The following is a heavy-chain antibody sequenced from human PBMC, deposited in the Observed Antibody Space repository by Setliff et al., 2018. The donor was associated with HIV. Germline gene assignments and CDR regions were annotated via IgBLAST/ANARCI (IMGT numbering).Heavy chain of an antibody. CDR2: IYTSGST. V-gene: IGHV4-4*07. CDR1: GGSFSGYY. Sequence: SETLSLTCTVYGGSFSGYYWSWIRQPAGKGLEWIGHIYTSGSTNYNPSLKSRVTISVDTSKNQFSLKLSSVTAADTAVYYCAREYRNRNYYYYYMDVWGKGTTVTVSS. J-gene: IGHJ6*03. CDR3: AREYRNRNYYYYYMDV. D-gene: IGHD1-1*01.